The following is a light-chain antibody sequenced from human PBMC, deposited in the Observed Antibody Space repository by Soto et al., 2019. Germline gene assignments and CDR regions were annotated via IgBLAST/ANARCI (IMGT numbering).Light chain of an antibody. Sequence: EIVLTQSPGTLSLSPGERATLSCRASQSVSSSDLAWYQQKPGQAPRLLIYGASSRATGIPDRFSGSGSGTDFTLAISSLQPDDFAVYYCQQYGSSSGTFGQGTKVDTK. V-gene: IGKV3-20*01. CDR3: QQYGSSSGT. CDR2: GAS. CDR1: QSVSSSD. J-gene: IGKJ1*01.